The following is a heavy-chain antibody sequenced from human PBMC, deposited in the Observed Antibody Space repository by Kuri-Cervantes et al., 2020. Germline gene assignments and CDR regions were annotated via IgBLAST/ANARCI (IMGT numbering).Heavy chain of an antibody. CDR2: TKYDESEK. D-gene: IGHD2-2*01. Sequence: GESLKISCAASGFTFSNYWMSWFRQAPGKGLEWVANTKYDESEKYCVDSVKGRFTISRDNAKDSLYLQMNSLRAEDTAVYYCARDSYCSSTSCYDYYYYGMDVWGQGTTVTDSS. CDR1: GFTFSNYW. V-gene: IGHV3-7*01. CDR3: ARDSYCSSTSCYDYYYYGMDV. J-gene: IGHJ6*02.